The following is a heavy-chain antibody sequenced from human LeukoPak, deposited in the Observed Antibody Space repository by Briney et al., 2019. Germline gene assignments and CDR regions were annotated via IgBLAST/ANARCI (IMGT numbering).Heavy chain of an antibody. Sequence: GGSLRLSCVVSGFTFDDYAMHWVRQAPGKGLEWVSLIGGDGTDTYYANSAKGRFTVSRDNSKKSLYLQMSSLRTEDTALYYCAKAYCGGDCYPGDYWGQGTLVTVSS. D-gene: IGHD2-21*02. CDR3: AKAYCGGDCYPGDY. J-gene: IGHJ4*02. CDR2: IGGDGTDT. V-gene: IGHV3-43*02. CDR1: GFTFDDYA.